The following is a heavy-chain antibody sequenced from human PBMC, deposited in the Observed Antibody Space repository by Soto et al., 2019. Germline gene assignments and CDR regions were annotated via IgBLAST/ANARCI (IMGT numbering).Heavy chain of an antibody. Sequence: SVKVSCKASGGTFNNYVITWARQAPGQGLEWMGGIIPLFGTANYAQRFQGRLAITADESTNTAYMELNNLSAEDTAVYHCAKNQGVELVPLATVDWFDPWGQGSVVTVSS. D-gene: IGHD3-10*01. CDR1: GGTFNNYV. CDR3: AKNQGVELVPLATVDWFDP. J-gene: IGHJ5*02. V-gene: IGHV1-69*13. CDR2: IIPLFGTA.